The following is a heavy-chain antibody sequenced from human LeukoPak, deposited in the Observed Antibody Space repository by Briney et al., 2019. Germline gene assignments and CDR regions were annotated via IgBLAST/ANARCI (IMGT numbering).Heavy chain of an antibody. J-gene: IGHJ4*02. CDR2: IRYDGSNK. D-gene: IGHD6-6*01. Sequence: AGGSLRLSCAASGFTFSSYGMHWVRQAPGKGLEWVAFIRYDGSNKYYADSVKGRFTISRDNSKNTLYLQMNSLRAEDTAVYYCAKDPNRSIAALRYWGQGTLVTVSS. V-gene: IGHV3-30*02. CDR1: GFTFSSYG. CDR3: AKDPNRSIAALRY.